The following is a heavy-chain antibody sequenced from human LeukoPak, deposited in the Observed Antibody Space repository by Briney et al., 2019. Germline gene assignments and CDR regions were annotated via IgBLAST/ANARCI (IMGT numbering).Heavy chain of an antibody. CDR3: AKDKGLLLGEFYFDN. J-gene: IGHJ4*02. D-gene: IGHD3-16*01. V-gene: IGHV3-21*01. CDR2: ISSSSSYI. Sequence: PGGSLRLSCAASGFTFSSYSMNWVRQAPGKGLEWVSSISSSSSYIYYADSVKGRFTISRDNAKNSLYLQMNSLKAEDKALYSCAKDKGLLLGEFYFDNWGQGTLVTVSS. CDR1: GFTFSSYS.